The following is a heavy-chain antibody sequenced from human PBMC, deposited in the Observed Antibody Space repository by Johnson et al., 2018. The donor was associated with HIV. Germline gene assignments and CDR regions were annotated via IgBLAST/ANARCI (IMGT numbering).Heavy chain of an antibody. CDR2: ISSSGSST. CDR3: AKDRGLWFGDDAFDI. Sequence: QVTLVESGGGVVQPGRSLRLSCASSGFAFSGHNMGWIRQAPGKGLEFVSYISSSGSSTYYIDSVKGRFTISRDNAKNSLYLQMNSLRAEDTAVYYCAKDRGLWFGDDAFDIWGQGTMVTVSS. D-gene: IGHD3-10*01. J-gene: IGHJ3*02. CDR1: GFAFSGHN. V-gene: IGHV3-11*04.